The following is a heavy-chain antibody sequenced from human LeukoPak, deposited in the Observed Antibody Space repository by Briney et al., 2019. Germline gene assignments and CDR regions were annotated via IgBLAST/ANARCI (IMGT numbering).Heavy chain of an antibody. V-gene: IGHV3-11*01. J-gene: IGHJ5*02. CDR2: ISSSGGTI. Sequence: GGSLRLSCTASAFTFSDYYMSWIRQAPGKGLEWVSHISSSGGTIYYAESVKGRFTISRDNTKKSLYLQMNSLRVEDTAIYYCARGAPPLGSWGQGTLVTVSS. CDR1: AFTFSDYY. D-gene: IGHD3-16*01. CDR3: ARGAPPLGS.